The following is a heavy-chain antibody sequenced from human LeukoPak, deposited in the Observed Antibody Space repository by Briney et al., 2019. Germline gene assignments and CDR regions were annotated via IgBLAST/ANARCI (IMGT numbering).Heavy chain of an antibody. CDR3: AKVVGATDRDAFDI. Sequence: GGSLRLSCAASGVTFSSYWMSWVRQAPGKGLEWVANIKEDGSEKYYVDSVKGRFTISRDNSKNTLYLQMNSLRAEDTAVYYCAKVVGATDRDAFDIWGQGTMVTVSS. V-gene: IGHV3-7*01. D-gene: IGHD1-26*01. CDR1: GVTFSSYW. J-gene: IGHJ3*02. CDR2: IKEDGSEK.